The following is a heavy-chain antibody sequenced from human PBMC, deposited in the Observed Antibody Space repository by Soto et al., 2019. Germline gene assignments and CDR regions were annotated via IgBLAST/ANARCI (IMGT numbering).Heavy chain of an antibody. CDR3: TAGSPFNY. Sequence: VGSLRLSGAASGFTFNTAWLTWVRQAPGKGLEWVGRIKGKPDGGATDYAALVEGRFMISRDDSQNTVFLQMNSLKTDDTAVYYCTAGSPFNYWGPGTLVTVSS. CDR2: IKGKPDGGAT. V-gene: IGHV3-15*01. J-gene: IGHJ4*02. CDR1: GFTFNTAW.